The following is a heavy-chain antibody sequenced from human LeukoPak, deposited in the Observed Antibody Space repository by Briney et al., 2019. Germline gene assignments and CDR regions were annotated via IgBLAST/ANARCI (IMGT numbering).Heavy chain of an antibody. V-gene: IGHV4-39*01. J-gene: IGHJ6*02. CDR2: IYYSGST. CDR3: ARTSDYGVYPLHYYGMDV. Sequence: SETLSLTCTVSGGSISSSSYYWGWIRQPPGTGLEWIGSIYYSGSTYYNPSLKSRVTISVDTSKNQFSLKLSSVTAADTAVYYCARTSDYGVYPLHYYGMDVWGQGTTVTVSS. D-gene: IGHD4-17*01. CDR1: GGSISSSSYY.